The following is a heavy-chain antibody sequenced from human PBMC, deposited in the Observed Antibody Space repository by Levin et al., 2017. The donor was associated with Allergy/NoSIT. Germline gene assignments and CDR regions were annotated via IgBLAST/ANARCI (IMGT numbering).Heavy chain of an antibody. J-gene: IGHJ6*02. Sequence: PGGSLRLSCAASGFTFSSYSMNWVRQAPGKGLEWVSSISSSSSYIYYADSVKGRFTISRDNAKNSLYLQMNSLRAEDTAVYYCARDRGYYYDSSVADYYDGMDVWGQGTTVTVSS. CDR3: ARDRGYYYDSSVADYYDGMDV. CDR2: ISSSSSYI. CDR1: GFTFSSYS. D-gene: IGHD3-22*01. V-gene: IGHV3-21*01.